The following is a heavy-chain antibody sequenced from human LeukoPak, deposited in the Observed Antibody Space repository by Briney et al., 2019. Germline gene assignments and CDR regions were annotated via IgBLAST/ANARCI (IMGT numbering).Heavy chain of an antibody. J-gene: IGHJ4*02. V-gene: IGHV3-20*04. CDR2: IKLNGGTT. CDR1: GFSFDDYD. CDR3: ARKGHYGIDF. D-gene: IGHD4-17*01. Sequence: GGSLRLSCTASGFSFDDYDMDWVRHAPRQGLEWVSGIKLNGGTTTYADSVKGRFTISRDNARNSLFLQMNSLTAEDTAFYFCARKGHYGIDFWGQGTLVTVSS.